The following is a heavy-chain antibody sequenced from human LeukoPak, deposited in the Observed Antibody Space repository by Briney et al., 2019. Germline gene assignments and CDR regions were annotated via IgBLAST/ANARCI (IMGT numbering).Heavy chain of an antibody. V-gene: IGHV3-7*01. CDR2: IKEDGSEK. CDR1: GFTFSTYG. Sequence: GGTLRLSCAASGFTFSTYGMTWVRQAPGRGLEWVANIKEDGSEKNYVDSVKGRFTISRDNAKNSVYLLLNSLTPEDTAVYYCARDLRAGGTWSYGVYFDLWGRGTLVTVSS. CDR3: ARDLRAGGTWSYGVYFDL. D-gene: IGHD4-17*01. J-gene: IGHJ2*01.